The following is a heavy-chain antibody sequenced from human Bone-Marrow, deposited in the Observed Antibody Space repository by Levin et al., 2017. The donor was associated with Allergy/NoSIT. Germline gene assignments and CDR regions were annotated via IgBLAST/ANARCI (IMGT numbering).Heavy chain of an antibody. V-gene: IGHV3-30*18. CDR3: TNSILGEGDH. CDR1: GFTFSRYG. CDR2: ISYDDTTK. Sequence: GGSLRLSCVASGFTFSRYGMQWVRQAPGKGLEWVTFISYDDTTKYYADSVKGRFTISRDNSKNTLYLHMNSLRTEDTAVYYCTNSILGEGDHWGQGTLVTVSS. D-gene: IGHD1-26*01. J-gene: IGHJ4*02.